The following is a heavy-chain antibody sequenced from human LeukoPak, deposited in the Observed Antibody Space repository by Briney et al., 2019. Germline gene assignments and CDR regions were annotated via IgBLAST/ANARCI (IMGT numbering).Heavy chain of an antibody. D-gene: IGHD5-12*01. CDR2: IYTSGST. CDR3: ASMYSGYDMYYFDY. J-gene: IGHJ4*02. CDR1: GGSISSYY. V-gene: IGHV4-4*07. Sequence: SETLSLTCTVSGGSISSYYWSWIRQPAGKGLEWIGRIYTSGSTNYNPSLKSRVTMSVDTSKNQFSLKLSSVTAADTAVYYCASMYSGYDMYYFDYWGQGTLVTVSS.